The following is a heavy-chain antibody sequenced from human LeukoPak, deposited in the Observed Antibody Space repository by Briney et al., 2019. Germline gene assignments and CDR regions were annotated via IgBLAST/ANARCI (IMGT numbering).Heavy chain of an antibody. J-gene: IGHJ4*02. Sequence: GGSLRLSCAASGFTFSSYEMNWVRQAPGKGLEWVSYISSSSSTIYYADSVKGRFTISRDNAKHSLYLQMNSLRAEDTAVYYCARKNGLDYWGQGTLVTVSS. V-gene: IGHV3-48*01. CDR1: GFTFSSYE. CDR3: ARKNGLDY. CDR2: ISSSSSTI.